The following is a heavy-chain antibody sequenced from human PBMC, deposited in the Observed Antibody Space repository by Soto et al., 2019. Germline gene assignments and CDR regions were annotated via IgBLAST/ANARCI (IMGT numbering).Heavy chain of an antibody. Sequence: QVQLQESGPGLVKPSQTLSLTCTVSGGSISSGGYYWSWIRQHPGKGLEWIGYIYYGVSTYYNPALASPVTIPVNTSKNQSTTKLSSETAAGTAVDYGARYSGGDRARSCCIDLWGRGTPVTVSS. D-gene: IGHD2-21*01. CDR3: ARYSGGDRARSCCIDL. CDR1: GGSISSGGYY. J-gene: IGHJ2*01. CDR2: IYYGVST. V-gene: IGHV4-31*01.